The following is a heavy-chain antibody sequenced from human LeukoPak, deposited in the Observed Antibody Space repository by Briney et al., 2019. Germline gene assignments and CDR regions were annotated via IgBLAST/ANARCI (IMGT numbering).Heavy chain of an antibody. Sequence: SETLSLTCTVSGGSISSGGYYWSWIRQPPGKGLEWIGYIYYSGSTNYNPSLKSRVTISVDTSKNQFSLKLSSVTAADTAVYYCVRDTSSFDIRGLDYWGQGTLVTVSS. CDR2: IYYSGST. J-gene: IGHJ4*02. CDR1: GGSISSGGYY. D-gene: IGHD3-10*01. V-gene: IGHV4-61*08. CDR3: VRDTSSFDIRGLDY.